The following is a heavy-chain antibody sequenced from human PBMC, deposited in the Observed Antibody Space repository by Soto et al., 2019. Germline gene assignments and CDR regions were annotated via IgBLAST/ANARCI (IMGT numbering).Heavy chain of an antibody. CDR1: GFTFSSYA. D-gene: IGHD2-15*01. CDR2: ISYDGSNK. Sequence: QVQLVESGGGVVQPGRSLRLSCAASGFTFSSYAMHWVRQAPGKGLEWVAVISYDGSNKYYADSVKGRFTISRDNSKNTLYLQMNSLRAEDTAVYYCARDPPIVVVVAATPYSDYWGQGTLVTVSS. J-gene: IGHJ4*02. V-gene: IGHV3-30-3*01. CDR3: ARDPPIVVVVAATPYSDY.